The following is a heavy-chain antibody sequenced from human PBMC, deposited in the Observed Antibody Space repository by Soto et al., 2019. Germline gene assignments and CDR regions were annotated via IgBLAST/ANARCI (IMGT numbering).Heavy chain of an antibody. CDR1: GYTFTSYG. V-gene: IGHV1-18*01. J-gene: IGHJ6*02. Sequence: QVQLVQSGAEVKKPGASVKVSCKASGYTFTSYGISWVRQAPGQGLEWMGWIRAYNGNTNYAQKLQGRVTMSTDTPTSTAYRELRSMRSDDTAVYYCARDLPTMDVWGQGTTVTVSS. CDR3: ARDLPTMDV. CDR2: IRAYNGNT.